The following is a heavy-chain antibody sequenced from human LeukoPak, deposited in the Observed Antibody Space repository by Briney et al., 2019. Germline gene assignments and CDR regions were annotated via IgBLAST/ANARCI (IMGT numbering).Heavy chain of an antibody. CDR3: ATGFYDSSGYEDAFDI. J-gene: IGHJ3*02. V-gene: IGHV4-34*01. Sequence: PSETLSLTCAVYGVSFSGYYWSWIRQPPGKGLEWVGEINHSGNTNYNPSLKSRVTISVDTSKNQFSLKLSSVTAADTAVYYCATGFYDSSGYEDAFDIWGQGTMVTVSS. CDR1: GVSFSGYY. D-gene: IGHD3-22*01. CDR2: INHSGNT.